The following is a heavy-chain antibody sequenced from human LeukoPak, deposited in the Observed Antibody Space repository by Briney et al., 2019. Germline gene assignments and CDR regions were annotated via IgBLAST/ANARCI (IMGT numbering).Heavy chain of an antibody. CDR2: LNWNGGST. Sequence: GGSLRLSCAASGFTFSTYWMHWVRQAPGKGLEWVSGLNWNGGSTGYADSVKGRFTISRDNAKNSLYLQMNSLRAEDTAFYYCARGAEVQLWSYYFDYWGQGTLVTVSS. D-gene: IGHD5-18*01. CDR1: GFTFSTYW. V-gene: IGHV3-20*04. J-gene: IGHJ4*02. CDR3: ARGAEVQLWSYYFDY.